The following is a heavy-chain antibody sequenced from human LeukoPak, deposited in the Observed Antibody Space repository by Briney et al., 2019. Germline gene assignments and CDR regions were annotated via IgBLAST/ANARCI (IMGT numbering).Heavy chain of an antibody. Sequence: GGSLRLSCATSGFTFSNYWMNWVRQAPGKGLEWVADIRQDGSDKYYVDSVKGRFIISRDNAKKSVSLHMNNLRVEDTAVYYCVVYKYILSWSAFDFWGRGTMVTVSS. V-gene: IGHV3-7*01. J-gene: IGHJ3*01. CDR3: VVYKYILSWSAFDF. D-gene: IGHD6-13*01. CDR1: GFTFSNYW. CDR2: IRQDGSDK.